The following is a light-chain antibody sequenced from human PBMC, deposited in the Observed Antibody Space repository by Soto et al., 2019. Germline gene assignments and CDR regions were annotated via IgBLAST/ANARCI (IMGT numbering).Light chain of an antibody. Sequence: DIQMTQSPSSLSASVGDRVTITCRASQSISDSLNWYQHKPGTAPKLLIYVASSLQSGVPSRFSGGGSGTDFTLTISSLQPEDFVTYFCQQSFSFPATFGGGTKVEIK. CDR2: VAS. CDR1: QSISDS. V-gene: IGKV1-39*01. J-gene: IGKJ4*01. CDR3: QQSFSFPAT.